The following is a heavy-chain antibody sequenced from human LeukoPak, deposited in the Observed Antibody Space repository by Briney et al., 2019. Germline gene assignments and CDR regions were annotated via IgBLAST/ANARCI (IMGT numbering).Heavy chain of an antibody. CDR2: TSAYNGNT. V-gene: IGHV1-18*01. Sequence: ASVKVSCKASGYTFTSYGISWVRQAPGQGLEWMGWTSAYNGNTNYAQKLQGRVTMTTDTSTSTAYMELRSLRSDDTAVYYCARYKIAVVSYYYYMDVWGKGTTVTVSS. CDR3: ARYKIAVVSYYYYMDV. D-gene: IGHD3-22*01. J-gene: IGHJ6*03. CDR1: GYTFTSYG.